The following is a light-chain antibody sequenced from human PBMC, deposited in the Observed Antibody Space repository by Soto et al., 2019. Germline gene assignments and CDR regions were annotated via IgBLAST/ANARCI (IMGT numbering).Light chain of an antibody. CDR3: PQYYSYPPYT. V-gene: IGKV1-8*01. CDR2: AAS. J-gene: IGKJ2*01. Sequence: AIRMTQSPSSFSASTGDRVTITCRASQGISSYLAWYQQKPGKAPKLLIYAASTLQSGVPSRFSGSGSGTEFTLTISCLQSEDFATYYCPQYYSYPPYTFGQGTKLEIK. CDR1: QGISSY.